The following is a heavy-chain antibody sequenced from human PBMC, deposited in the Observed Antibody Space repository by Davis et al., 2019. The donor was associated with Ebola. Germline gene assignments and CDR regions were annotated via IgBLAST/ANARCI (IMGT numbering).Heavy chain of an antibody. CDR2: ISYDGSNK. CDR1: GFTFSSYG. Sequence: GGSLRLSCAASGFTFSSYGMHWVRQAPGKGLEWVAVISYDGSNKYYADSVKGRFTISRDNSKNTLYLQMNSLRAEDTAVYYCAKDADYGAFDHWGQGILVTVSS. CDR3: AKDADYGAFDH. J-gene: IGHJ4*02. D-gene: IGHD4-17*01. V-gene: IGHV3-30*18.